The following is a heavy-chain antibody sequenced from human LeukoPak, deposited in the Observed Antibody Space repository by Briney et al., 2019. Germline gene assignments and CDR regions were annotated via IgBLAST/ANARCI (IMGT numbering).Heavy chain of an antibody. V-gene: IGHV3-53*01. D-gene: IGHD4-17*01. CDR1: GFTVSSNY. CDR2: IYSGGST. J-gene: IGHJ3*02. Sequence: VGSLRLSCAASGFTVSSNYMSWVRQAPGEGLEWVSVIYSGGSTYYADSVKGRFTISRDNSKNTLYLRMNSERAEDTSVYYCARESMTRVTTHAFDIWGQGTMVTVSS. CDR3: ARESMTRVTTHAFDI.